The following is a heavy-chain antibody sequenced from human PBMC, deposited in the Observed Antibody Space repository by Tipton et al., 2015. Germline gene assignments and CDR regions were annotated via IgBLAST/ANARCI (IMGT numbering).Heavy chain of an antibody. CDR2: ISYDGSHE. CDR1: GFTFFNYD. V-gene: IGHV3-30*18. D-gene: IGHD2-21*02. Sequence: RSLRLSCTASGFTFFNYDMHWVRQAPGKGLEWVTVISYDGSHEYYADSVQGRFTISRDNSKNTLYLQMNSLRPEDTAEYFCAKDPRRVVVTAHSETYCDLWGQGTLVTVSS. CDR3: AKDPRRVVVTAHSETYCDL. J-gene: IGHJ4*02.